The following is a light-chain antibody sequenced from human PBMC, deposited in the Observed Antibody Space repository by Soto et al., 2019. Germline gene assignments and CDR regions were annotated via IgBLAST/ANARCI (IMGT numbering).Light chain of an antibody. CDR1: SASVLTSYY. CDR3: ALYVGSGTVV. J-gene: IGLJ2*01. Sequence: QTVVSQEPSFSVSPGETVTLTCGLTSASVLTSYYPSWYQQTPGQAPRTLIYSTNIRSSGVPDRFSGSILGNKAALPITGDEGEGESDYYCALYVGSGTVVFGGGTKLTVL. CDR2: STN. V-gene: IGLV8-61*01.